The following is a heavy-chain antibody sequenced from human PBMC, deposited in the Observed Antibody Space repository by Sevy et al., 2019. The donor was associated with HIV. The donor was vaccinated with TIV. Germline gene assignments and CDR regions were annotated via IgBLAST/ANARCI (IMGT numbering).Heavy chain of an antibody. J-gene: IGHJ4*02. CDR3: TTAIVLWLEHSYYFDY. CDR2: IKSKTDGGTT. D-gene: IGHD3-16*01. V-gene: IGHV3-15*01. CDR1: GFTFSNAW. Sequence: GGSLRLSCAASGFTFSNAWMSWVRQAPGKGLEWVGRIKSKTDGGTTDYAAPVKGRFTISRDDSKNTLYLQMNSLKTEDTAVYYCTTAIVLWLEHSYYFDYWGQGTLVTVSS.